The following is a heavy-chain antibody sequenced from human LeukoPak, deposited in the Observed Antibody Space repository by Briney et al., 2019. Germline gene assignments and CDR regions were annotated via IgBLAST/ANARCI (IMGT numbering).Heavy chain of an antibody. J-gene: IGHJ4*02. Sequence: ASVKVSCKASGGTFSSCAISWVRQAPGQGLEWMGGIIPIFGTANYAQKFQGRVTITADESTSTAYMELSSLRSEDTAVYYCARGSLYDSSGYYVYDFDYWGQGTLVTVSS. CDR2: IIPIFGTA. CDR1: GGTFSSCA. V-gene: IGHV1-69*01. CDR3: ARGSLYDSSGYYVYDFDY. D-gene: IGHD3-22*01.